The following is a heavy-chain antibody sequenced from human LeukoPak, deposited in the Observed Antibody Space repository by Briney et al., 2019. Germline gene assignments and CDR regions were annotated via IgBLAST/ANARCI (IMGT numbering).Heavy chain of an antibody. CDR2: IGPTGSDR. Sequence: PGGSLRLSCAASGFTFSSYSMNWVRQTPGKGLEWVASIGPTGSDRYHADSIKGRFTISRDNANNFLYLQMNSLRAEDTAVYYCATETNGRHYDYWGQGTLLTVSS. J-gene: IGHJ4*02. CDR1: GFTFSSYS. V-gene: IGHV3-21*06. D-gene: IGHD1-14*01. CDR3: ATETNGRHYDY.